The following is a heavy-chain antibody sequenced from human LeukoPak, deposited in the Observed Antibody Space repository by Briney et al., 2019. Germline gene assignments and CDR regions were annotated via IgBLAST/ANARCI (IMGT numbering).Heavy chain of an antibody. CDR3: AREVGDGYNNYFDY. D-gene: IGHD5-24*01. J-gene: IGHJ4*02. Sequence: GGSLRLSCADSGFTFDDYGMSWVRQAPGKGLEWVSSISSSSSYIYYADSVKDRFTISRDNAKNSLYLQMNSLRAEDTAVYYCAREVGDGYNNYFDYWGQGTLVTVSS. CDR2: ISSSSSYI. CDR1: GFTFDDYG. V-gene: IGHV3-21*01.